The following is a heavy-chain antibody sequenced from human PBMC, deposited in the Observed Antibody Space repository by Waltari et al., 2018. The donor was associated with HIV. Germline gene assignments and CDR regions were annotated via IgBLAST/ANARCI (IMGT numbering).Heavy chain of an antibody. CDR2: ISTASTYI. V-gene: IGHV3-21*02. CDR3: ARSSVPVGPLYGMDV. Sequence: EMQLVESGGGLVKPGGSLRLSCAASGFTFRSFSMNWVRRAPGKGMEWVSAISTASTYIYYGDSVEGRFTISRDNAKNSLYLQMNSLGAEDTAVYFCARSSVPVGPLYGMDVWGQGTTVTVAS. J-gene: IGHJ6*02. CDR1: GFTFRSFS. D-gene: IGHD6-19*01.